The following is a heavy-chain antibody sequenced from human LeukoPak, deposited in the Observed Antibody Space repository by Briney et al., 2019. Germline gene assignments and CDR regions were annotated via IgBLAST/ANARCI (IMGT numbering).Heavy chain of an antibody. Sequence: ASVKVSCKASGYTFTSYHINWVRQATGQGLEWVGWMNPNNSDIGYAQKFQGRVTMTRNTSIGTAYMELSSLRSDDTAVYYCARDRYYYGSGSYYIGYWGQGTLVTVSS. J-gene: IGHJ4*02. CDR1: GYTFTSYH. V-gene: IGHV1-8*01. D-gene: IGHD3-10*01. CDR3: ARDRYYYGSGSYYIGY. CDR2: MNPNNSDI.